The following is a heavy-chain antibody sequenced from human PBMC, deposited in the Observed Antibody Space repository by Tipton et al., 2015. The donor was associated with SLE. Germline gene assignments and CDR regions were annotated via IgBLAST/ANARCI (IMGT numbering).Heavy chain of an antibody. J-gene: IGHJ3*01. CDR3: ARERKRSSSGWLDVFDL. Sequence: QLVQSGPEVKKPGASVKVSCKTSGYTFRGYYMHWVRQAPGQGPEWLGIINPSGTSTNYAQKLQDRVTMTRDTSTSTVYLEMSSLRYEDTAVYYCARERKRSSSGWLDVFDLWGQGTMVTVSS. V-gene: IGHV1-46*04. CDR2: INPSGTST. D-gene: IGHD6-19*01. CDR1: GYTFRGYY.